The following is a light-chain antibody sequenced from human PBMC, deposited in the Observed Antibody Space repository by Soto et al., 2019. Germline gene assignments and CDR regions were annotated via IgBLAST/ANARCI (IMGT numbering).Light chain of an antibody. CDR2: DIS. CDR3: QQYNTFSWT. Sequence: DIRMTQSPSTLSASLGDRVTIACRASQSISSWLAWYQQKPGTAPKLLIYDISTLESGVPSRFSSSGSGTEFTLTISGLQPDDFATYYCQQYNTFSWTFGQGTRVEIK. J-gene: IGKJ1*01. CDR1: QSISSW. V-gene: IGKV1-5*01.